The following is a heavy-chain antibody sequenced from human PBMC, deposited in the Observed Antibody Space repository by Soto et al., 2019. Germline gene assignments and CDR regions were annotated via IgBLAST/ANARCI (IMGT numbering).Heavy chain of an antibody. Sequence: QVQLVQSGAEVKKPGASVKVSCKASGYTFSSYGISWVRQAPGQGLEWMGWTRAYNGNTNHAQKLQGRVTMSTDTSPSAAYMELRSLRSGDTGVYSRARDLPTMDVWGQGTAVTVSS. V-gene: IGHV1-18*01. J-gene: IGHJ6*02. CDR2: TRAYNGNT. CDR1: GYTFSSYG. CDR3: ARDLPTMDV.